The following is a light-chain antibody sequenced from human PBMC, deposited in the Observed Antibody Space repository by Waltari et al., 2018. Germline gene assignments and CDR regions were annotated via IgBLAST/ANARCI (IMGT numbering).Light chain of an antibody. CDR2: SAS. CDR1: QNIYEY. V-gene: IGKV1-39*01. CDR3: QQTYSPPLT. Sequence: IQMTQSPSSLSASVGDRVSITCRTSQNIYEYVNWYHQRPGKAPRLLIYSASKLPSGVPSRCSGSRSGTEFTLTISSLQRDDFGTFYCQQTYSPPLTFGGGTKVDI. J-gene: IGKJ4*01.